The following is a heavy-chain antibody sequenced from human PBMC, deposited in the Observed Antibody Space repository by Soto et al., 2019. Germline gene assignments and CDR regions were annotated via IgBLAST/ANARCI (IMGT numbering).Heavy chain of an antibody. Sequence: PGESLKISCKGSGYSFTSYWIGWVRQMPGKGLEWMGIVYPGDSDTRYSPSFQGQVTISADKSISTAYLQWSSLKASDTAMYYCARRMYYYDSSGYPRYYYYYGMDVWGQGTTVTVSS. CDR1: GYSFTSYW. D-gene: IGHD3-22*01. J-gene: IGHJ6*02. CDR2: VYPGDSDT. CDR3: ARRMYYYDSSGYPRYYYYYGMDV. V-gene: IGHV5-51*01.